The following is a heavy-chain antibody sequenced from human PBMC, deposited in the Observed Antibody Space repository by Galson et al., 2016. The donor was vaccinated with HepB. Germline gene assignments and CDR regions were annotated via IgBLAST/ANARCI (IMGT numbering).Heavy chain of an antibody. D-gene: IGHD6-19*01. CDR1: GFIVSNNY. V-gene: IGHV3-53*01. CDR2: IYSGGST. Sequence: SLRLSCAVSGFIVSNNYMIWVRQAPGKGLEWVSLIYSGGSTSCADSVKGRFTISRDSSQNTLYLQMNSLRAEDTAVYYCAGRHSQWPHWGQGTLVTVSS. CDR3: AGRHSQWPH. J-gene: IGHJ4*02.